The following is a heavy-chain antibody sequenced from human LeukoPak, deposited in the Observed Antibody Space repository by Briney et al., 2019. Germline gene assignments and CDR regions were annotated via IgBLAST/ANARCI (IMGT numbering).Heavy chain of an antibody. D-gene: IGHD3-22*01. CDR2: IIPIFGTA. Sequence: ASVKVSCKAFGGTFSSYAISWVRQAPGQGLEWMGGIIPIFGTANYAQKFQGRVTITTDESTSTAYMELSSLRSEDTAVYYCARARPNYYDSSGYYYWGQGTLVTVSS. CDR3: ARARPNYYDSSGYYY. J-gene: IGHJ4*02. V-gene: IGHV1-69*05. CDR1: GGTFSSYA.